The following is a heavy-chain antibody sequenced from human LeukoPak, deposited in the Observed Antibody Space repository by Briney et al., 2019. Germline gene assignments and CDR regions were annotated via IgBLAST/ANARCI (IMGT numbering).Heavy chain of an antibody. V-gene: IGHV3-30-3*01. CDR3: ARESVRQQLVYYYYYYMDV. Sequence: PGGSLRLSCAASGFTFSRYAMHWVRQAPGKGLEWVAVISYDGSNKYYADSVKGRFTISRDNAKNSLYLQMNSLRAEDTAVYYCARESVRQQLVYYYYYYMDVWGKGTTVTVSS. J-gene: IGHJ6*03. D-gene: IGHD6-13*01. CDR1: GFTFSRYA. CDR2: ISYDGSNK.